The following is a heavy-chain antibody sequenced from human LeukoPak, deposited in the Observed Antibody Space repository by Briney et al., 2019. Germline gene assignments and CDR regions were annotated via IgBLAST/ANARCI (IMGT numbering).Heavy chain of an antibody. Sequence: SETLSLTCTVSGGSISSGDYYWSWIRQPPGKGLEWIGYIYYSGSTYYNPSLKSRVTISVDTSKNQFSLKLSSVTAADTAVYYCARESGGSYYSSFDYWGQGTPGTVSS. CDR1: GGSISSGDYY. V-gene: IGHV4-30-4*08. J-gene: IGHJ4*02. D-gene: IGHD1-26*01. CDR3: ARESGGSYYSSFDY. CDR2: IYYSGST.